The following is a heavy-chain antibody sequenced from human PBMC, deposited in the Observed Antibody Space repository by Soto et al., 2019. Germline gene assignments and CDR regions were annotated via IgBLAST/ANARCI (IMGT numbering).Heavy chain of an antibody. Sequence: PSETLSLTCTVSGGSISSYYWSWIRQPPGKGLEWIGYIYYSGSTNYNPSLKSRVTISVDTSKNQFSLKLSSVTAADTAVYYCARDQRLLGFYDYVWGSYRPRGGDAFDIWGQGTMGT. CDR2: IYYSGST. D-gene: IGHD3-16*02. CDR1: GGSISSYY. J-gene: IGHJ3*02. V-gene: IGHV4-59*01. CDR3: ARDQRLLGFYDYVWGSYRPRGGDAFDI.